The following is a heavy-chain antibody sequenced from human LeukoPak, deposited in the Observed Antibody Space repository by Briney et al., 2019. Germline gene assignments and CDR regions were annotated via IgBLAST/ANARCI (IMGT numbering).Heavy chain of an antibody. CDR1: GFSLSTSGVG. Sequence: ESGPTLVKPTQTLTLTCTFSGFSLSTSGVGVGCIRHPPGKALEWLALIYWNDDKRYSPSLKSRLTITKDTSKNQVVLTMTNMDPVDTATYYCAHSGTVTTPHDAFDIWGQGTMVTVSS. J-gene: IGHJ3*02. D-gene: IGHD4-17*01. CDR2: IYWNDDK. CDR3: AHSGTVTTPHDAFDI. V-gene: IGHV2-5*01.